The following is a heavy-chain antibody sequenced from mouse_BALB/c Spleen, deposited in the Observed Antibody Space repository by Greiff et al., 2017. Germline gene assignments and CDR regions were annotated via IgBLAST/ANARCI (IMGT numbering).Heavy chain of an antibody. J-gene: IGHJ2*01. CDR3: ARGDYGSSPYYFDY. Sequence: EVKLMESGGGLVKPGGSLKLSCAASGFTFSSYAMSWVRQSPEKRLEWVAEISSGGSYTYYPDTVTGRFTISRDNAKNTLYLEMSSLRSEDTAMYYCARGDYGSSPYYFDYWGQGTTLTVSS. CDR1: GFTFSSYA. V-gene: IGHV5-9-4*01. CDR2: ISSGGSYT. D-gene: IGHD1-1*01.